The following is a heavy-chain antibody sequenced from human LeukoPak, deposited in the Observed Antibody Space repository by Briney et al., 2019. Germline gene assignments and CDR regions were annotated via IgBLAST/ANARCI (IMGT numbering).Heavy chain of an antibody. CDR2: IFYSGST. V-gene: IGHV4-59*01. Sequence: KSSETLSLTCSVSGGSISTYYWSWIRQPPGKGLEWLGYIFYSGSTNYNPSLKSRVTISVDTSKNQFSLKLSSVTAADTAAYYCASHFYDSSYFDSWGQGTLVTVSS. CDR1: GGSISTYY. D-gene: IGHD3-22*01. CDR3: ASHFYDSSYFDS. J-gene: IGHJ4*02.